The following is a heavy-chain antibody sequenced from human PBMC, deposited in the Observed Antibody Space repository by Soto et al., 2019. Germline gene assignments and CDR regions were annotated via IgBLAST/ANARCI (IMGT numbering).Heavy chain of an antibody. CDR3: ARDRGEMTTVTTRDDAFDI. V-gene: IGHV3-30*03. J-gene: IGHJ3*02. CDR2: ISYDGSSE. Sequence: GGSLRLSCAASGFAFGSYGMHWVRQAPGKGLEWVALISYDGSSEYYADSVKGRFTISRDNSQNSLYLQMNSLRAEDTAVYYCARDRGEMTTVTTRDDAFDIWGQGTMVTVSS. D-gene: IGHD4-17*01. CDR1: GFAFGSYG.